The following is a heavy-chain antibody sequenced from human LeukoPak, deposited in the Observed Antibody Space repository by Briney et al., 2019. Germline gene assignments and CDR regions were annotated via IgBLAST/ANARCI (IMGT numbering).Heavy chain of an antibody. D-gene: IGHD4-17*01. CDR2: ISGYNGDT. CDR3: ARKAYGDYAQNDY. J-gene: IGHJ4*02. V-gene: IGHV1-18*01. Sequence: ASVNVSCKASGSTFTDYGINWVRQAPGQGLEWMGWISGYNGDTKYAQRLQGRVTMTTDTSTSTAYMELRSLRSDDTAVYYCARKAYGDYAQNDYWGQGTRVTVSS. CDR1: GSTFTDYG.